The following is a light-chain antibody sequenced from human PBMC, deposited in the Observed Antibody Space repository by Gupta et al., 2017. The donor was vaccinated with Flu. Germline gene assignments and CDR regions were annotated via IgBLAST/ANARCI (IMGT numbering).Light chain of an antibody. CDR1: QNIYVH. J-gene: IGKJ2*03. Sequence: ELMVTQSPATLSVSPGERATLSCRANQNIYVHLAWYQQKAGQPPRLLIHGASTRVTGIPARFSGSGSGTEFTLTISSRQSEDFAVYYCQQYINWPLYSFGQGTKVE. CDR2: GAS. V-gene: IGKV3-15*01. CDR3: QQYINWPLYS.